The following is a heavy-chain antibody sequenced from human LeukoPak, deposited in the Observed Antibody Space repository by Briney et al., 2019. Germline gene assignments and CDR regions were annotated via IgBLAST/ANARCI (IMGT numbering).Heavy chain of an antibody. CDR2: IYSGGST. CDR1: GFTVSSNY. J-gene: IGHJ4*02. Sequence: GGSLRLSCAASGFTVSSNYMSWVRQAPGKGLEWVSVIYSGGSTYYADSVKGRFTISRDNSKNTLYLQMNSLRAEDTAVYYCAKMALTIRIYGEFDYWGQGTLVTVSS. V-gene: IGHV3-66*01. D-gene: IGHD4-17*01. CDR3: AKMALTIRIYGEFDY.